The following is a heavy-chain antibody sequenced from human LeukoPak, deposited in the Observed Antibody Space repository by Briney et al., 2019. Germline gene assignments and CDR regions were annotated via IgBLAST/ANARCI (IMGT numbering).Heavy chain of an antibody. CDR3: AIYDFWSGYYTRYYYYYMDV. D-gene: IGHD3-3*01. CDR1: GGTFSSYA. Sequence: SVKVSCKASGGTFSSYAISWVRQAPGQGLEWMGGIIPIFGTANYAQKFQGKVTITTDESTSTAYMELSSLRSEDTAMYYCAIYDFWSGYYTRYYYYYMDVWGKGTTVTVSS. V-gene: IGHV1-69*05. CDR2: IIPIFGTA. J-gene: IGHJ6*03.